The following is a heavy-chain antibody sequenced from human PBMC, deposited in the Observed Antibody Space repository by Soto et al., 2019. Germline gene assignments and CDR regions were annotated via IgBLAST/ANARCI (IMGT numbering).Heavy chain of an antibody. J-gene: IGHJ2*01. CDR3: ARRIVVVITSVNWYFAL. CDR1: GFTFSSYA. Sequence: EVQLLESGGGLVQPGGSLRLSCAASGFTFSSYAMSWVRQAPGKGLEWVSAISGSGGSTYYADSVKGRFTISRYNSKNTLYLQMNSLRAEDTAVYYCARRIVVVITSVNWYFALWGRGTLVTVSS. D-gene: IGHD3-22*01. CDR2: ISGSGGST. V-gene: IGHV3-23*01.